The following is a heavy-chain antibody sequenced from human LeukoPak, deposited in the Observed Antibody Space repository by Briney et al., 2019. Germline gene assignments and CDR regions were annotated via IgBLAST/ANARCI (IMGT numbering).Heavy chain of an antibody. CDR1: GFTFSSYG. V-gene: IGHV3-30*18. Sequence: GGSLRLSCAASGFTFSSYGMHWVRRAPGKGLEWVAVISYDGSNKYYADSVKGRFTTSRDNSKNTLYLQMNSLRAEDTAVYYCAKAAYYDSSLRDYFDYWGQGTLVTVSS. CDR2: ISYDGSNK. J-gene: IGHJ4*02. CDR3: AKAAYYDSSLRDYFDY. D-gene: IGHD3-22*01.